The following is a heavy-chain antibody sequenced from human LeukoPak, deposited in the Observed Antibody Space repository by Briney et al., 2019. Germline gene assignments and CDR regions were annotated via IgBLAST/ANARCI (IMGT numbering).Heavy chain of an antibody. J-gene: IGHJ1*01. Sequence: SETLSLTCTVSGDSISSNYWSWIRQPPGKELEWIGYISNSGSTKYNPSLGSRVTISVDTPKNLFSLKLTSMTAADTAFYYCARCRDEFADYGFTSWGQGTLVTVSS. CDR2: ISNSGST. V-gene: IGHV4-59*01. CDR1: GDSISSNY. CDR3: ARCRDEFADYGFTS. D-gene: IGHD4-17*01.